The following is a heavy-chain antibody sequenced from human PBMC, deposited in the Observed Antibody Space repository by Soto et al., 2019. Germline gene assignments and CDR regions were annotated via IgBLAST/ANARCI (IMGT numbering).Heavy chain of an antibody. CDR2: IYYIGST. CDR1: GGSISSSSYY. Sequence: PSETLSLTCTVSGGSISSSSYYWGWILQPPGKGLELIGSIYYIGSTYYNPSLKSRVTISVDTSKNQFSLKLSSVTAADTAVYYCARYSYGQWEYNWFDPWGQGTLVTVSS. CDR3: ARYSYGQWEYNWFDP. D-gene: IGHD5-18*01. V-gene: IGHV4-39*01. J-gene: IGHJ5*02.